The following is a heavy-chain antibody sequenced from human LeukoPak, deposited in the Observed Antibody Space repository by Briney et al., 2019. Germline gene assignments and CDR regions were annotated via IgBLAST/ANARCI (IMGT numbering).Heavy chain of an antibody. CDR3: ARDYGDYPYYFDY. CDR1: GFTFSSYA. J-gene: IGHJ4*02. Sequence: GGSLRLSCAASGFTFSSYAMSWVRQAPGKGLEWVSAISGSGGSTYYADSVKGRFTISRDNSKNTLYLQMNSLRAEDTAVYYCARDYGDYPYYFDYWGQGTLVTVSS. CDR2: ISGSGGST. V-gene: IGHV3-23*01. D-gene: IGHD4-17*01.